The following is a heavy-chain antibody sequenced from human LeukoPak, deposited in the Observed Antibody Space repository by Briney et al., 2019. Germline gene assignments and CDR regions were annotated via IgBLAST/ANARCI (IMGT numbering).Heavy chain of an antibody. Sequence: ASVKVSCKASGYTFTSYGISWVRQAPGQGLEWMGWISAYNGNTNYAQKFQGRVTMTEDTSTDTAYMELSSLRSEDTAVYYCATLRLGELSPQGPRYYYGMDVWGQGTTVTVSS. CDR2: ISAYNGNT. D-gene: IGHD3-16*02. CDR1: GYTFTSYG. CDR3: ATLRLGELSPQGPRYYYGMDV. J-gene: IGHJ6*02. V-gene: IGHV1-18*01.